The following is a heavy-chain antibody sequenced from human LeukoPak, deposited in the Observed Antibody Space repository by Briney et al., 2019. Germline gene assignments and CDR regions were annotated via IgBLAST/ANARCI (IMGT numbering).Heavy chain of an antibody. CDR1: GFTFSSYS. CDR3: AKGNSWELLEYFQH. CDR2: ISSSSSTI. V-gene: IGHV3-48*01. D-gene: IGHD1-26*01. Sequence: PGGSLRLSCAASGFTFSSYSMTWVRQAPGKGLEWVSFISSSSSTISYADSVKGRFTISRDNAKNSLYVQMNSLRAEDTAVYYCAKGNSWELLEYFQHWGQGTLVTVSS. J-gene: IGHJ1*01.